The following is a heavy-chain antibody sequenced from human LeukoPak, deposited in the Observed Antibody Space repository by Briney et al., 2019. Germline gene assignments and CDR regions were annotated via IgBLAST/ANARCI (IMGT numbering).Heavy chain of an antibody. CDR3: ARYGGDYYDSSGYYYTGFDY. CDR2: ISYDGSNK. Sequence: GGSLRLSCAASGFTFSSYAMHWVRQAPGKGLEWVAVISYDGSNKYYADSVKGRFTISRDNSKNTLYLQMNSLRAEDTAVYYCARYGGDYYDSSGYYYTGFDYWGQGTLATVSS. CDR1: GFTFSSYA. V-gene: IGHV3-30-3*01. D-gene: IGHD3-22*01. J-gene: IGHJ4*02.